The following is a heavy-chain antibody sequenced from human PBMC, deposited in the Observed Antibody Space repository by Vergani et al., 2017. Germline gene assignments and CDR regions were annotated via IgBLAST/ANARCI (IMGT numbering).Heavy chain of an antibody. V-gene: IGHV1-8*02. Sequence: QVQLVQSGAEVKKPGASVKVSCKASGYTFTSYDINWVRQANGQGLEWMGWMNPNSGNTGYAQKFQGRVTMTRNTSISTAYMELSSLRSEDTAVYYCARYCSSTSCRRNDAFDIWGQGTMVTVSS. CDR2: MNPNSGNT. CDR3: ARYCSSTSCRRNDAFDI. J-gene: IGHJ3*02. CDR1: GYTFTSYD. D-gene: IGHD2-2*01.